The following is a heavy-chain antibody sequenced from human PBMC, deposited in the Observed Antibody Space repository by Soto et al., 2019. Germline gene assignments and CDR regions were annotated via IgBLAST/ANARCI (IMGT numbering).Heavy chain of an antibody. D-gene: IGHD6-19*01. Sequence: GALVKVSCKASGYTFTSYGISWVRQAPGQGLEWMGWISAYNGNTNYAQKLQGRVTMTTDTSTSTAYMELRSLRSDDTAVYYCARDHSVAGPSPSDVAFDIWGQGTMVTVSS. J-gene: IGHJ3*02. V-gene: IGHV1-18*04. CDR3: ARDHSVAGPSPSDVAFDI. CDR1: GYTFTSYG. CDR2: ISAYNGNT.